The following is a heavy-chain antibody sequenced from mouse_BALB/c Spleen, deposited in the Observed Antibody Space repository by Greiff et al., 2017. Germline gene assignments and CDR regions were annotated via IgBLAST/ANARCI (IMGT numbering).Heavy chain of an antibody. V-gene: IGHV1S127*01. D-gene: IGHD4-1*02. CDR3: ARRANWDVGFAY. Sequence: QVQLQQSGPQLVRPGASVKISCKASGYSFTSFWMHWVKQRPGQGLEWIGMIDPSDSETRLNQKFKDKATLTVDKSSSTAYMQLSSPTSEDSAVYYCARRANWDVGFAYWGQGTLVTVSA. J-gene: IGHJ3*01. CDR1: GYSFTSFW. CDR2: IDPSDSET.